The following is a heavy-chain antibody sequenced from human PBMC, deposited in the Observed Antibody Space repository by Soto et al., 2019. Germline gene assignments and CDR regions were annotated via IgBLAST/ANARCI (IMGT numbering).Heavy chain of an antibody. CDR2: INAGNGNT. D-gene: IGHD3-10*01. CDR3: AREPVGGGVIFGSYYSSTTEMDT. V-gene: IGHV1-3*01. CDR1: GYTFTIYA. J-gene: IGHJ6*02. Sequence: ASLKVSCKASGYTFTIYAMHWVRQAPGQRLEWMGWINAGNGNTKYSQKFQGRVTITRDTSASTAYMELSSLRSEDTAVYYCAREPVGGGVIFGSYYSSTTEMDTRGQGAALTIS.